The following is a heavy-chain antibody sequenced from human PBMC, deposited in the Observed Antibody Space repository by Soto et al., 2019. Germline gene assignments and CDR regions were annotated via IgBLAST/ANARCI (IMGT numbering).Heavy chain of an antibody. V-gene: IGHV3-7*01. J-gene: IGHJ3*02. Sequence: GGSLRLSCAASGLTFSSYWMSWVRQAPGKGLEWVANIKQDGSEKYYVDSVKGRFTISRDNAKNSLYLQMNSLRAEDTAVYYCARDPEDYGGNSDAFDIWGQGTMVTVSS. CDR1: GLTFSSYW. CDR2: IKQDGSEK. CDR3: ARDPEDYGGNSDAFDI. D-gene: IGHD4-17*01.